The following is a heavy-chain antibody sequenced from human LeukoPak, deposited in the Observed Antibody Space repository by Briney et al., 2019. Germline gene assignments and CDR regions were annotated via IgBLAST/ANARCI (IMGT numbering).Heavy chain of an antibody. CDR1: GFTFSSYW. J-gene: IGHJ4*02. CDR3: AKDYGPLSSY. V-gene: IGHV3-7*03. CDR2: IKQDGSEK. D-gene: IGHD4-17*01. Sequence: PGGSLRLSCAASGFTFSSYWMSWVRQAPGKGLEWVANIKQDGSEKYYVDSVKGRFTISRDNSKNTLYLQMNSLRAEDTALYYCAKDYGPLSSYWGQGTLVTVSS.